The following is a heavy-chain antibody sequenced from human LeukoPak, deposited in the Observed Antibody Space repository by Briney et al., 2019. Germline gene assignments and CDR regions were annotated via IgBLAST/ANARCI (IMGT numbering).Heavy chain of an antibody. V-gene: IGHV4-34*01. D-gene: IGHD5-18*01. CDR1: GGSFSGYY. J-gene: IGHJ4*02. CDR2: INHSGST. CDR3: ARGGQLWLRY. Sequence: SETLSLTCAVYGGSFSGYYWSWIRQPPGKGLEWIGEINHSGSTNYNPSLKSRVTISADTSKNQFSLKLSSVTAADTAVYYCARGGQLWLRYWGQGTLVTVSS.